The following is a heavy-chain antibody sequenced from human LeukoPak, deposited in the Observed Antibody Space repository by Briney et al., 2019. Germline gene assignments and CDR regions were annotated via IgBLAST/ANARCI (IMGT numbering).Heavy chain of an antibody. J-gene: IGHJ4*02. Sequence: PGGSLRLSCAASGFTFDDYAMHWVRQAPGKGLEWVSGISWNSGSIGYADSVKGRFTISRDNAKNSLYLQMNSLRAEDTAVYYCARPQPGGYYYDSSGYYISWGQGTLVTVSS. V-gene: IGHV3-9*01. CDR1: GFTFDDYA. CDR3: ARPQPGGYYYDSSGYYIS. D-gene: IGHD3-22*01. CDR2: ISWNSGSI.